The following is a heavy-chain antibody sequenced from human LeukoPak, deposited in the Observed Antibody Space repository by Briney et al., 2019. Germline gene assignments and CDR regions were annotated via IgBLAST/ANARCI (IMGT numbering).Heavy chain of an antibody. J-gene: IGHJ6*03. Sequence: SETLSLTCTVSAGSISGYYWSWIRQPAGKGLEWIGRIYTSGSTNYNPSLKSRVTMSVDTSKNQFSLKLSSVTAADTAVYYCAREGDFRSGYSPDDYMDVWGKGTTVTVSS. CDR1: AGSISGYY. CDR2: IYTSGST. CDR3: AREGDFRSGYSPDDYMDV. V-gene: IGHV4-4*07. D-gene: IGHD3-3*01.